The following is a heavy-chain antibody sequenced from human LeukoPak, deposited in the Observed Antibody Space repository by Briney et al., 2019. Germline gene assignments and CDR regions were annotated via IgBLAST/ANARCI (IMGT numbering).Heavy chain of an antibody. CDR2: INHSGST. CDR3: ARGGGLGRSSAWFDP. CDR1: GGSFSGYY. Sequence: SETLSLTCAVYGGSFSGYYWSWIRQPPGKGLEWIGEINHSGSTNYNPSLKSRVTISVDTSKNQLSLKLSSVTAADTAAYYCARGGGLGRSSAWFDPWGQGTLVTVSS. D-gene: IGHD6-13*01. J-gene: IGHJ5*02. V-gene: IGHV4-34*01.